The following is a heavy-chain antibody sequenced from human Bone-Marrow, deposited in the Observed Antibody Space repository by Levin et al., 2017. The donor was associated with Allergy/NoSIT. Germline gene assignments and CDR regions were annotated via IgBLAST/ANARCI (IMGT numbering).Heavy chain of an antibody. J-gene: IGHJ3*02. D-gene: IGHD3-22*01. CDR2: IYPGDSDT. CDR1: GYSFTSYW. CDR3: ASLWGEDYYDSSGYRGVAFDI. V-gene: IGHV5-51*01. Sequence: PGGSLRLSCKGSGYSFTSYWIGWVRQMPGKGLEWMGIIYPGDSDTRYSPSFQGQVTISADKSISTAYLQWSSLKASDTAMYYCASLWGEDYYDSSGYRGVAFDIWGQGTMVTVSS.